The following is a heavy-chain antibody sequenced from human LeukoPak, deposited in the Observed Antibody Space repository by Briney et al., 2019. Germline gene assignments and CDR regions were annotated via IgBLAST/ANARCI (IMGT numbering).Heavy chain of an antibody. V-gene: IGHV3-7*03. CDR1: GFPFNAYW. D-gene: IGHD6-13*01. CDR3: ARSLPYGTTWYGRSDF. Sequence: PGGSLRLSCAASGFPFNAYWMTWVRRAPGKGLEWVANIRQDGDTKYYVDSVKGRFTISRDNAMNSLYLQMNSLRAEDTAIYYCARSLPYGTTWYGRSDFWGQGTLVTVSS. J-gene: IGHJ4*02. CDR2: IRQDGDTK.